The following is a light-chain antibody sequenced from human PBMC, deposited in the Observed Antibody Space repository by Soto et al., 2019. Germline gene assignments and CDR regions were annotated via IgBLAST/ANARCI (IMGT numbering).Light chain of an antibody. CDR2: HAS. CDR3: QHYNSYGT. CDR1: QNIDRW. J-gene: IGKJ1*01. Sequence: DIHMTQSPSSLRASVVDAVTITFRASQNIDRWVAWYQQKSGKAPKILIYHASSLETGVPSRFSGSGSGTEFTLTTSSVQPDDFASYYCQHYNSYGTFGQGTKVDI. V-gene: IGKV1-5*01.